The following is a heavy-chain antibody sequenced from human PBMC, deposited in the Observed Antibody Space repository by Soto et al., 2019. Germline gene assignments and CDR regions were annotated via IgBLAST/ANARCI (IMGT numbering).Heavy chain of an antibody. CDR3: ARLVTD. CDR2: IEKDGSEK. V-gene: IGHV3-7*05. D-gene: IGHD4-4*01. CDR1: GLTLGDYW. Sequence: VHLVESGGGLVQPGGSLRLSCVASGLTLGDYWMNWVRQAPGKGLEWLANIEKDGSEKNYVDSVKGRFTISRDNARNSLYLQVDNLRVEDTAVYYCARLVTDWGQGTLVTVSS. J-gene: IGHJ4*02.